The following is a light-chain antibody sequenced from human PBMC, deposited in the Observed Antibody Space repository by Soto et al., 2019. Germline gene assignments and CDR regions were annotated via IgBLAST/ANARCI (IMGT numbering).Light chain of an antibody. CDR2: DAS. CDR1: QDISNY. V-gene: IGKV1-33*01. J-gene: IGKJ3*01. CDR3: QQYDNLLLRFT. Sequence: DIQMTQSPSSLSASVGDRVTITCQASQDISNYLNWYQQKPGKAPKLLIYDASNLETGVPSRFSGSGSVTDFTFTISSLQPEDIATYYCQQYDNLLLRFTFGPGTKVDIK.